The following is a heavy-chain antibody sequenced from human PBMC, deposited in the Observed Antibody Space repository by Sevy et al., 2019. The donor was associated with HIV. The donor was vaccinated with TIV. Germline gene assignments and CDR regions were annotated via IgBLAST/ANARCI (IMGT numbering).Heavy chain of an antibody. D-gene: IGHD4-4*01. V-gene: IGHV3-7*01. CDR3: ARETDNSARWLDP. CDR2: IKKDGSEK. Sequence: GGSLRLSCAASGFTFSNYWMNWVRQAPGKGLEWVANIKKDGSEKYYVDSVKGRFTISRDNSKNTLFLQMNSLTVEDTAVYYCARETDNSARWLDPWGQGTLVTVSS. J-gene: IGHJ5*02. CDR1: GFTFSNYW.